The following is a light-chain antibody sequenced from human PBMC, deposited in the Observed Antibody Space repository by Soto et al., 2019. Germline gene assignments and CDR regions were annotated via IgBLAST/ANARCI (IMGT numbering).Light chain of an antibody. Sequence: YELTQTPSVSVAPGQTAMITCAGNNIGSKSVHWYQQKPGQAPVLVVHDDSDRPSGIPERFSGSKSGDMATLTISRVEAGDEADYYCQVWDGSSEHVVFGGGTKLTVL. J-gene: IGLJ2*01. V-gene: IGLV3-21*02. CDR2: DDS. CDR1: NIGSKS. CDR3: QVWDGSSEHVV.